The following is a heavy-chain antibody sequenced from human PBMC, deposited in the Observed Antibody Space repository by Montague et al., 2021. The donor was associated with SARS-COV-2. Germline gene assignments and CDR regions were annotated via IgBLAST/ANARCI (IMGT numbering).Heavy chain of an antibody. V-gene: IGHV2-5*02. CDR1: GFSLNTDGVG. Sequence: PALVKPTQTLTLTCVFFGFSLNTDGVGVAWIRRPPGKALEWLALIYWDGDQRYSPSLKTRLTITKDTSKNRVVLTMTNLDPVDTATYYCARRYDFYRAEAFDVWGQGTMLTVSS. J-gene: IGHJ3*01. CDR2: IYWDGDQ. D-gene: IGHD3-3*01. CDR3: ARRYDFYRAEAFDV.